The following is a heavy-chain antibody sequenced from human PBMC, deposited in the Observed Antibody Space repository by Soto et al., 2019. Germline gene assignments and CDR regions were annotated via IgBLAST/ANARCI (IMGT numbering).Heavy chain of an antibody. V-gene: IGHV1-2*02. Sequence: ASVKVSCKASGYTFTGYYMHWVRQAPGQGLEWMGWINPNSGGTNYAQKFQGRVTMTRDTSISTAYMELSRLRSDDTAVYYCARSDVLRYFGAGNWFDPWGQGTLVTVSS. J-gene: IGHJ5*02. CDR2: INPNSGGT. CDR1: GYTFTGYY. CDR3: ARSDVLRYFGAGNWFDP. D-gene: IGHD3-9*01.